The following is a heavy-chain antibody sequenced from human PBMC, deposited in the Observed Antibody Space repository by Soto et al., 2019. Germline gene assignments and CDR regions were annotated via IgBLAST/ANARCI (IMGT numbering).Heavy chain of an antibody. CDR1: GGYFSGYY. Sequence: SETLSLTCAVYGGYFSGYYWSWIRQPPGKGLKRIGEINHSGSTNYNPSLKSRVTISVNTSKNQFSLKLSSVTAADTAVYYCARITMVRGVTLNWFDPWGQGTLVTVSS. V-gene: IGHV4-34*01. CDR3: ARITMVRGVTLNWFDP. CDR2: INHSGST. D-gene: IGHD3-10*01. J-gene: IGHJ5*02.